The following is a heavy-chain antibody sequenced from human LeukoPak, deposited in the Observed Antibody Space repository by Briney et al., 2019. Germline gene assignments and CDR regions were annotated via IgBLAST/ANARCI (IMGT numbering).Heavy chain of an antibody. J-gene: IGHJ4*02. CDR1: GFTFSSFW. Sequence: GGSLGLSCAASGFTFSSFWMSWVRQAPGKGLEWVANIKQDGSEEYYVDSVKGRFTISRDNAKNSLYLQMNSLRAEDTAVYYCARWEGNGYYFDYRGQGTLVTVSS. D-gene: IGHD3-22*01. CDR2: IKQDGSEE. V-gene: IGHV3-7*01. CDR3: ARWEGNGYYFDY.